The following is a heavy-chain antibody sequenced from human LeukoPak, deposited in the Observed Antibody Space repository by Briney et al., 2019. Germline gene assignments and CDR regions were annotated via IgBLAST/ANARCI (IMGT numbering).Heavy chain of an antibody. J-gene: IGHJ4*02. Sequence: GGSLRLSCAASGFTFSSYSMNWVRQAPGKGLEWVSSISSSSSCIYYADSVKGRFTISRDNAKNSLYLQMNSLRAEGTAVYYCARDQYDILTGYYRSYFDYWGQGTLVAVSS. CDR1: GFTFSSYS. D-gene: IGHD3-9*01. CDR3: ARDQYDILTGYYRSYFDY. V-gene: IGHV3-21*01. CDR2: ISSSSSCI.